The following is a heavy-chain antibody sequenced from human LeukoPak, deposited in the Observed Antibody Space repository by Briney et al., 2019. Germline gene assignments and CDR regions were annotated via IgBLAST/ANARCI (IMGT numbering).Heavy chain of an antibody. J-gene: IGHJ4*02. Sequence: GASVKVSCKAAGYSISDSHLHWVRQAPGQGLEWMGWIMSNSGDTHYGKKFQGRVTMTRDTSISTAYFELTSLRSDDTAIYYCARDPVDGYYAFDYWGQGTLVTVSS. CDR1: GYSISDSH. D-gene: IGHD5-24*01. CDR2: IMSNSGDT. CDR3: ARDPVDGYYAFDY. V-gene: IGHV1-2*02.